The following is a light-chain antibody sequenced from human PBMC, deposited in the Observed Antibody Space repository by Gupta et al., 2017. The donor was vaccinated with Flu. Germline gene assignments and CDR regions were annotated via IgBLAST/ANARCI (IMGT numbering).Light chain of an antibody. CDR2: WSS. Sequence: DIVMTQSPDSLAVSLGERATINCKSSQSLLSSSNNLNYLAWYQHKPGQPPKMLFYWSSTRASAVPDRCSGSGSGTDFSLTISSLQAADVAVYYCQQHYTIPPSFGRGTKVEIK. J-gene: IGKJ2*03. V-gene: IGKV4-1*01. CDR3: QQHYTIPPS. CDR1: QSLLSSSNNLNY.